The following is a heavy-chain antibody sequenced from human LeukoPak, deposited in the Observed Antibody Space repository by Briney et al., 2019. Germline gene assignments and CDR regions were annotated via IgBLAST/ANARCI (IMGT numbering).Heavy chain of an antibody. V-gene: IGHV3-30*18. D-gene: IGHD3-10*01. J-gene: IGHJ4*02. CDR1: GFTFSRYG. CDR2: VSFEGSNK. Sequence: GGSLRLSCAASGFTFSRYGVHWVRQAPGKGLEWVAVVSFEGSNKYYADSVKGRFTISRDNSKNTLSLQMNSLRAEDTAVYYCAKDMGYYYGSGSYPPENDYWGQGTLVTVFS. CDR3: AKDMGYYYGSGSYPPENDY.